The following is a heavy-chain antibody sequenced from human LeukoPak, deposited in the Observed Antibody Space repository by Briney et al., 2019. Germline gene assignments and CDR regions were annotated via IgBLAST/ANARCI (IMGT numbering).Heavy chain of an antibody. D-gene: IGHD6-13*01. CDR2: IIPIFGTA. Sequence: SVKVSCKASGGTFSSYAISWVRQAPGQGLEWMGGIIPIFGTANYAQKFQGRVTITADKSTSTAYMELSSLRSEDTAVYYCATVRDVGVAAAGTDWFDPWGQGTLVTVSS. V-gene: IGHV1-69*06. J-gene: IGHJ5*02. CDR3: ATVRDVGVAAAGTDWFDP. CDR1: GGTFSSYA.